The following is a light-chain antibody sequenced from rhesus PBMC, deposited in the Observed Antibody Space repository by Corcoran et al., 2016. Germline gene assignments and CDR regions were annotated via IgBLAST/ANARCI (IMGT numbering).Light chain of an antibody. V-gene: IGKV1-32*02. CDR3: QQGNRNPPT. Sequence: DIQMSQSPSSLSASVGDRVTIICRASQGIRSYLNWYQQKPGKAPTLLIYYANTLASGVPSRFSGSGSGIEFPLAISSLQPEDFATYYCQQGNRNPPTFDQGTKVEIK. CDR1: QGIRSY. J-gene: IGKJ1*01. CDR2: YAN.